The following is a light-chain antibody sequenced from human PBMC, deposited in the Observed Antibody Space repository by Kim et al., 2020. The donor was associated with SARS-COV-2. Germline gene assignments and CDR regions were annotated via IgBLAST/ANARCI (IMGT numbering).Light chain of an antibody. CDR3: QQYDSYPRT. Sequence: DIQMTQSPSSLSASVGDRVTITCRASQGISSWLAWYQQKPDKAPKSLIYVASSLQSGVPSRFSGSGSGTEFTLTISSLQPEDFATYYCQQYDSYPRTFGQGTKVDIK. CDR2: VAS. J-gene: IGKJ1*01. V-gene: IGKV1D-16*01. CDR1: QGISSW.